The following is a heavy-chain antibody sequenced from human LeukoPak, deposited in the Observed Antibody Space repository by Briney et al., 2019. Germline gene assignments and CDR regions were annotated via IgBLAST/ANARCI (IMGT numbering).Heavy chain of an antibody. V-gene: IGHV1-2*02. CDR1: GYTFTGYY. CDR2: INPNSGGT. D-gene: IGHD5-18*01. Sequence: ASVKVSCKASGYTFTGYYMHWVRQAPGQGLEWMGWINPNSGGTNYAQKFQGRVTMTRDTSTSTLYMELRSLRSEDTAVYYCARARGYSYGPLDSWGQGTLVTVSS. CDR3: ARARGYSYGPLDS. J-gene: IGHJ4*02.